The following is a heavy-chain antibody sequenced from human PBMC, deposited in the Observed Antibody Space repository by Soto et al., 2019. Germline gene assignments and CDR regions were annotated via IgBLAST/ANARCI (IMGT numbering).Heavy chain of an antibody. V-gene: IGHV1-18*01. CDR3: ARDHHLLRYFDWLSHFDY. CDR2: ISAYNGNT. CDR1: GYTFTSYG. Sequence: ASVKVSCKASGYTFTSYGISWVRQAPGQGLEWMGWISAYNGNTNYAQKLQGRVAMTTDTSTSTAYMELRSLRSDDTAVYYCARDHHLLRYFDWLSHFDYWGRG. D-gene: IGHD3-9*01. J-gene: IGHJ4*02.